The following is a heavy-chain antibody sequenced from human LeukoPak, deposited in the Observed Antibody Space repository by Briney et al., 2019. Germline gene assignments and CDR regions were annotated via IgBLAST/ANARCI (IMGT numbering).Heavy chain of an antibody. CDR1: GYTFTSYY. J-gene: IGHJ5*02. V-gene: IGHV1-46*01. CDR2: INPSGGST. Sequence: ASVKVSFKASGYTFTSYYMHWVRQAPGQGLEWMGIINPSGGSTSYAQKFQGRVTMTRDMSTSTAYMELSSLRSEDTAVYYCARGGPYYDFWSGYYWDNGWFDPWGQGTLVTVSS. D-gene: IGHD3-3*01. CDR3: ARGGPYYDFWSGYYWDNGWFDP.